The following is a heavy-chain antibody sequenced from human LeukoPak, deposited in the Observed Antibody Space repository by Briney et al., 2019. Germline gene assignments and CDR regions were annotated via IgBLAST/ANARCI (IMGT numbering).Heavy chain of an antibody. D-gene: IGHD3-10*01. Sequence: ASVKVSCKASGYTFTNYGISWVRQAPGQGLEWVGWISGYNGNTNYAQKLQGRVTMTTDTSTNTAYMELRSLRSDDTAVYYCARVAPHRRLAVSGLVYFDYWGQGTLVTVSS. V-gene: IGHV1-18*01. CDR1: GYTFTNYG. J-gene: IGHJ4*02. CDR2: ISGYNGNT. CDR3: ARVAPHRRLAVSGLVYFDY.